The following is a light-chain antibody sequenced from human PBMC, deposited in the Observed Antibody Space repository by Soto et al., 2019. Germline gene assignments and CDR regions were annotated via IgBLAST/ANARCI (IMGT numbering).Light chain of an antibody. V-gene: IGKV3-15*01. CDR1: QGIGDT. J-gene: IGKJ4*02. CDR2: DTS. CDR3: QRYNNWPLT. Sequence: EVVMTQSPATLSVSPGESATLSCRASQGIGDTLAWYQHKPGQTPRLLIYDTSTRATGVPARFSGSRSWTEMPFNNNRLEAEDFAVYYCQRYNNWPLTFGGGTKVESK.